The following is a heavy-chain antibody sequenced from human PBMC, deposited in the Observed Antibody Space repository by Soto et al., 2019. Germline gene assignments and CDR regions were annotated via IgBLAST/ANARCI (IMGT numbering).Heavy chain of an antibody. Sequence: QVQLQESGPGLVKPSETLSLTCTVSGGSISSYYWSWIRQPPGKGLEWIGFIYYSGSTNYNPSLKSRVTMSVDTSKNQFSLKLSSVTAADTAVYHCARHEPYGSGSNVFDYWGQGTLVTVSS. V-gene: IGHV4-59*08. CDR1: GGSISSYY. CDR3: ARHEPYGSGSNVFDY. D-gene: IGHD3-10*01. CDR2: IYYSGST. J-gene: IGHJ4*02.